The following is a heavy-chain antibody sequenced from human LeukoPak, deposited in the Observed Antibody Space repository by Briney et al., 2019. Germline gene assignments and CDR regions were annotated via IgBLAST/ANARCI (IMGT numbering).Heavy chain of an antibody. D-gene: IGHD3-3*01. CDR1: GFTFSSYE. CDR3: ARQTYYDLWSGYSTFDY. J-gene: IGHJ4*02. V-gene: IGHV3-48*03. CDR2: ISSSGSTK. Sequence: GGSLRLSCAASGFTFSSYEMNWVRQAPGKGLEWVSYISSSGSTKYYTDSVRGRFTISRDNAKNSLYLQMSSLRGEDTAVYYCARQTYYDLWSGYSTFDYWGQGTLVTVSS.